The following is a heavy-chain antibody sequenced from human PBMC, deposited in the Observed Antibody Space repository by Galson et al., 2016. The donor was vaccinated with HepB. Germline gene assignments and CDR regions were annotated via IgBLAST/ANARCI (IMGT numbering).Heavy chain of an antibody. V-gene: IGHV3-21*01. CDR2: ISSIGHYI. D-gene: IGHD4/OR15-4a*01. CDR1: GFIFGTQS. Sequence: SLRLSCAASGFIFGTQSMNWVRQAPGKGLEWVASISSIGHYIHYSDSLEGRFTISRDNAKSSLFLEMNSLRPEDTAVYFCAREKGGSTMASHWFDPWGLGTLVTVSS. J-gene: IGHJ5*02. CDR3: AREKGGSTMASHWFDP.